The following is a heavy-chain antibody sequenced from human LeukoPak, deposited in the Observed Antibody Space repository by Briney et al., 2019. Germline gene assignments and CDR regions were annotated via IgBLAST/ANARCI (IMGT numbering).Heavy chain of an antibody. CDR1: GGSFSGYY. CDR3: ARVGPFITMVRVPYYFDY. CDR2: INHSGST. J-gene: IGHJ4*02. Sequence: SETLSLTCAVYGGSFSGYYWSWIRQPPGKGLEWIGEINHSGSTNYNPSLKSRVTISVDTSKNQFSLKLSSVTAADTAVYHCARVGPFITMVRVPYYFDYWGQGTLVTVSS. V-gene: IGHV4-34*01. D-gene: IGHD3-10*01.